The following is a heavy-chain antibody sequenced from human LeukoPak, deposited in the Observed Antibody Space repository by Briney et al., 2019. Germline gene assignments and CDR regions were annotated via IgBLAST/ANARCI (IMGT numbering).Heavy chain of an antibody. J-gene: IGHJ4*02. CDR1: GFTFSSYS. V-gene: IGHV3-48*01. Sequence: GGSLRLSCAASGFTFSSYSMNWVRQAPGKGLEWVSYISSSSSTIYYADSVKGRFTISRDNAKNSLYLQMNSLRAEDTAVYYCARVWDYVWGSYRQFDCWGQGTLVTVSS. D-gene: IGHD3-16*02. CDR3: ARVWDYVWGSYRQFDC. CDR2: ISSSSSTI.